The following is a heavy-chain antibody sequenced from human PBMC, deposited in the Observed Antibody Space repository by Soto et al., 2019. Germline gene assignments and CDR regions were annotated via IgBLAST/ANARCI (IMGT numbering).Heavy chain of an antibody. J-gene: IGHJ3*02. CDR2: ISAYNGNA. Sequence: ASVKVSCKASGYTFTSYGISWVRQAPGQGLEWMGWISAYNGNANYAQKLQGRVTMTTDTSTSTAYMEMSSLRSDDTAVYYCARASSGYGFDAFDIWGKETMVIV. CDR1: GYTFTSYG. CDR3: ARASSGYGFDAFDI. D-gene: IGHD5-12*01. V-gene: IGHV1-18*01.